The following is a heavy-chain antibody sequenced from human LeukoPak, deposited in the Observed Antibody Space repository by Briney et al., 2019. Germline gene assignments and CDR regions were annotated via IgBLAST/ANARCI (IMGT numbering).Heavy chain of an antibody. Sequence: PGGSLRLSCAASGFTFSSYSMNWVRQAPGKGLEWVSYISSSSSTIYYADSMKGRFTISRDNAKNSLYLQMNSLRAEDTAVYYCARGEGYSGYDLIDYWGQGTLVTVSS. D-gene: IGHD5-12*01. CDR1: GFTFSSYS. J-gene: IGHJ4*02. CDR3: ARGEGYSGYDLIDY. V-gene: IGHV3-48*01. CDR2: ISSSSSTI.